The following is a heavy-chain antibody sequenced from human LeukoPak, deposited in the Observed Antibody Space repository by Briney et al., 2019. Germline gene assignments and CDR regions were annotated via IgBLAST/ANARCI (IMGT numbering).Heavy chain of an antibody. V-gene: IGHV4-38-2*02. J-gene: IGHJ3*02. D-gene: IGHD2-2*01. CDR2: IYHSGST. CDR3: ARDHAMADAFDI. Sequence: SETLSLTCTVSGYSISSGYYCGWIRQPPGKGLEWIGSIYHSGSTYYNPSLKSRVTISVDTSKNQFSLKLSSVTAADTAVYYCARDHAMADAFDIWGQGAMVTVSS. CDR1: GYSISSGYY.